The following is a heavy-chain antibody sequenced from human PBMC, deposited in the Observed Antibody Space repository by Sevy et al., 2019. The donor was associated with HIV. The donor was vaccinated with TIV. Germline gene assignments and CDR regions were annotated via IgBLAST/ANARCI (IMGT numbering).Heavy chain of an antibody. CDR2: LSYDDSDE. CDR3: AKDDLGSIDY. V-gene: IGHV3-30-3*02. Sequence: GGFLRLSCAASGFIFSTSPMHWVRQAPGKGLECVAILSYDDSDENYADSVKGRFTISIDNSKNTLYLQMNSLRTEDTAVYYCAKDDLGSIDYWGQGTMVTVSS. CDR1: GFIFSTSP. D-gene: IGHD3-10*01. J-gene: IGHJ4*02.